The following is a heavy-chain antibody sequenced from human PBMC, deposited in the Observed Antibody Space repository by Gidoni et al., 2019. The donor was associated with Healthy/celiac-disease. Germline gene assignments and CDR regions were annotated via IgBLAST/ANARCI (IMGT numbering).Heavy chain of an antibody. D-gene: IGHD6-6*01. CDR1: GFTFSSYA. CDR2: ISSNGGST. Sequence: EVQLVESGGGLVQHGGSLRLSCSASGFTFSSYAMHWVRQAPGKGLEYVSAISSNGGSTYHADSVKGRFTISRDNSKNTLYLQMSSLRAEYTAVYYCVKGRLIAARPYYFDYWGQGTLVTVSS. J-gene: IGHJ4*02. CDR3: VKGRLIAARPYYFDY. V-gene: IGHV3-64D*09.